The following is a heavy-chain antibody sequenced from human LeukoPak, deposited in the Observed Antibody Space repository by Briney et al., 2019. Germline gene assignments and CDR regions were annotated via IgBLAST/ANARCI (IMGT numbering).Heavy chain of an antibody. CDR2: ISSSSSTI. Sequence: GGSLRLSCAASGFTFSSYGMSWVRQAPGKGLEWVSYISSSSSTIYYADSVKGRFTISRDNAKNSLYLQMNSLRAEDTAVYYCARDPPMTTVTKYFDYWGQGTLLTVSS. J-gene: IGHJ4*02. V-gene: IGHV3-48*01. D-gene: IGHD4-17*01. CDR3: ARDPPMTTVTKYFDY. CDR1: GFTFSSYG.